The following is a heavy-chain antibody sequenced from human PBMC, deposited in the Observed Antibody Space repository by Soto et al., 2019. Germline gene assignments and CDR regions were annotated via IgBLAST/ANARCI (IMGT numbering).Heavy chain of an antibody. CDR3: AKDSYGSGSYYNDN. D-gene: IGHD3-10*01. Sequence: GGSLRLSCAASGFTFSSYAMSWVRQPPGKGLEWVSAISGSGGSTYYADSVKGRFTISRDNSKNTLYLQMNSLRDEDTAVYYCAKDSYGSGSYYNDNWAQRTLVTVSS. CDR1: GFTFSSYA. J-gene: IGHJ1*01. V-gene: IGHV3-23*01. CDR2: ISGSGGST.